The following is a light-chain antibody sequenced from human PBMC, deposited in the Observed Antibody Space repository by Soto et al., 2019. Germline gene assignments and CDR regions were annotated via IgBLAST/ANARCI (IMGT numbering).Light chain of an antibody. V-gene: IGLV4-69*01. J-gene: IGLJ3*02. Sequence: QPVLTQSPSASASLGASVKLTCTLSSGHSSYAIAWHQQQPEKGPRYLMKLDSDGSHTKGDAIPDRFSGSSSGAERYLIISSLQSEEEDDYYCQTWGTGIPGVFGGGTKVTVL. CDR3: QTWGTGIPGV. CDR2: LDSDGSH. CDR1: SGHSSYA.